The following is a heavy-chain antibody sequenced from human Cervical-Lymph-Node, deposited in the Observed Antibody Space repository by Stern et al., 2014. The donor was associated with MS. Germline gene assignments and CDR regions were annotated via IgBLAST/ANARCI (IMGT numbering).Heavy chain of an antibody. D-gene: IGHD3-3*01. CDR2: INAGNGNT. CDR1: GYTFTRYA. V-gene: IGHV1-3*01. Sequence: VQLVQSGAEVKKPGASVKVSCKASGYTFTRYAMHWVRQAPGQRLEWMGWINAGNGNTKYSQKFQGRVTITRDTSASTAYMELSSLRSEDTAVYYCASPERFLEWLPNYGMDVWGQGTTVTVSS. CDR3: ASPERFLEWLPNYGMDV. J-gene: IGHJ6*02.